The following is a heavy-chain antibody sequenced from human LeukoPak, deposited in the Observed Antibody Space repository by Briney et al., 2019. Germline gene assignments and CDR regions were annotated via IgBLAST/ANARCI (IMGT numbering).Heavy chain of an antibody. CDR2: IYTSGST. CDR3: ARDITYSGYSYGYADYYYYYMDV. Sequence: SETLSLTCTVSGGSISSYYWNWIRQPAGKGLEWIGRIYTSGSTNYNPSLKSRVTMSVDTSKNQFSLKLSSVTAADTAVYYCARDITYSGYSYGYADYYYYYMDVWGKGTTVTVSS. D-gene: IGHD5-18*01. V-gene: IGHV4-4*07. J-gene: IGHJ6*03. CDR1: GGSISSYY.